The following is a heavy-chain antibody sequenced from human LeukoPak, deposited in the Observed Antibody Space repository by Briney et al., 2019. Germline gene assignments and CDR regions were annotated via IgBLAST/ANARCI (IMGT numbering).Heavy chain of an antibody. D-gene: IGHD6-13*01. CDR3: AKDWSGSSWYYDY. V-gene: IGHV3-43*02. CDR2: ISGDGGST. J-gene: IGHJ4*02. CDR1: GFTFDDYA. Sequence: GGSLRLSCAASGFTFDDYAMDWVRQAPGRGRGWVSLISGDGGSTYYADSVKGRFTISRDNSKNSLYLQMNSLRTEDTALYYCAKDWSGSSWYYDYWGQGALVTVSS.